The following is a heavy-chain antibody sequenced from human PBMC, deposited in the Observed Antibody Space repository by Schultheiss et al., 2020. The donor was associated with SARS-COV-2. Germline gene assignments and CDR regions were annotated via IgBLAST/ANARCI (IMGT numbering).Heavy chain of an antibody. J-gene: IGHJ4*02. CDR1: GFTFSTYE. V-gene: IGHV3-48*03. CDR3: ARDVVAAGTGPNFDY. Sequence: GGSLRLSCAASGFTFSTYEMCWVRQAPGKGLEWVSYISRSGSTIYYADSVKGRFTISRDNAKNSLYLQMNSLRAEDTAVYYCARDVVAAGTGPNFDYWGQGTLVTVSS. D-gene: IGHD6-13*01. CDR2: ISRSGSTI.